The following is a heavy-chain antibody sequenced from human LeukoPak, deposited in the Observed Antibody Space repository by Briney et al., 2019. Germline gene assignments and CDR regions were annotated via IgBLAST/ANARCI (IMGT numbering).Heavy chain of an antibody. CDR2: INTDGSEK. Sequence: GGSLRRSCAASGFIFNRFWMSWVRKAPGKGPEWVASINTDGSEKHYVGSVRGRFTISRDNAKNTLHLQMNSLRTEDTALYYCAREAYWGQGILVAVSS. CDR1: GFIFNRFW. CDR3: AREAY. J-gene: IGHJ4*02. V-gene: IGHV3-7*03.